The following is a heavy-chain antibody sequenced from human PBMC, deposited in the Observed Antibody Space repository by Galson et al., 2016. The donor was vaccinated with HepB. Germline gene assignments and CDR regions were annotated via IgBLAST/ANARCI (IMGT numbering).Heavy chain of an antibody. CDR1: GFTFSIYT. CDR3: ARANMAAAGVDFGF. Sequence: SLRLSCAASGFTFSIYTMNWVRQAPGKGLEWVSSISSAGGYLYYADSVEGRFTISRDNAKKSLYLQMNSLRVEDTAVYYCARANMAAAGVDFGFWGQGTLVTVSS. V-gene: IGHV3-21*01. CDR2: ISSAGGYL. J-gene: IGHJ4*02. D-gene: IGHD6-13*01.